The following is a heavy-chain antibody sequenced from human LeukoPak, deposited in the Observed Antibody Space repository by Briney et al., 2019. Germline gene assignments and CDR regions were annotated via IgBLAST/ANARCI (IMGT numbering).Heavy chain of an antibody. CDR2: IYTDDTT. CDR1: GISVSTNY. D-gene: IGHD3-16*01. V-gene: IGHV3-53*01. J-gene: IGHJ3*01. Sequence: GGSPRLSCAASGISVSTNYMSWVRQAPGKGLEWISVIYTDDTTYYGESVKGRFTFSRDKSKNTLYLQMNNLRAEDTAIYFCARHRAYDVWGQGTMVTVSS. CDR3: ARHRAYDV.